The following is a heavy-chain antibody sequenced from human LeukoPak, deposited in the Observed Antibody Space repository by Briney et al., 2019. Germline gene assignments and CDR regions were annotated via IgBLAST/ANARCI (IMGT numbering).Heavy chain of an antibody. CDR1: GGSISSSSYC. D-gene: IGHD2/OR15-2a*01. CDR3: ARASFFRTAGYFDF. CDR2: IYYSGST. V-gene: IGHV4-39*07. J-gene: IGHJ4*02. Sequence: SETLSLTCTVSGGSISSSSYCWGWIRQPPGKGLEWIGSIYYSGSTYYNPSLKSRVTISVDTSKNQFSLKLSSVTAADTAVYYCARASFFRTAGYFDFWGQGTLVTVSS.